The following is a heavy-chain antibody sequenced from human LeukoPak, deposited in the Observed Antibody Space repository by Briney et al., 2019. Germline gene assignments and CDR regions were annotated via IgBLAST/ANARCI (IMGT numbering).Heavy chain of an antibody. CDR2: INPNSGGT. CDR1: GYTFTGYY. CDR3: ARGRRDILTGHWTYYFDY. V-gene: IGHV1-2*02. Sequence: GASVKVSCKASGYTFTGYYMHWVRQAPGQGLEWMGWINPNSGGTNYAQKFQGRVTMTRDTSISTAYMELSRLRSDETAVYYCARGRRDILTGHWTYYFDYWGQGTLVTVSS. J-gene: IGHJ4*02. D-gene: IGHD3-9*01.